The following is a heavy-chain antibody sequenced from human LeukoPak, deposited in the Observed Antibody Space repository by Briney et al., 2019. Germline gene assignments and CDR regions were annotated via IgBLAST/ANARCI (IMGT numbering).Heavy chain of an antibody. J-gene: IGHJ4*02. CDR2: INPNSGGT. CDR1: GYTFTGYY. D-gene: IGHD3-10*01. CDR3: VFNYYGSGSYYKDY. V-gene: IGHV1-2*02. Sequence: ASVKVSCKASGYTFTGYYMHWVRQAPGQGLEWMGWINPNSGGTNYAQKFQGRVTMTRDTSISTAYMELSRLRSDDTAVYYCVFNYYGSGSYYKDYWGQGTLVTVSS.